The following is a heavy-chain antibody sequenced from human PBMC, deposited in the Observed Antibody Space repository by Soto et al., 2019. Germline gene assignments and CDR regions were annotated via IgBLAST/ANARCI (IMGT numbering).Heavy chain of an antibody. CDR2: ISAYNGNT. CDR1: GYTFISYG. D-gene: IGHD2-15*01. Sequence: ASVKVSCKASGYTFISYGISWVRQAPGQGLEWMGWISAYNGNTNYAQKLQGRVTMTTDTSTSTAYMELRSLRSDDTAVYYCARDRSEYCSGGSCYQNYYYYGMDVWGQGTTVTVSS. J-gene: IGHJ6*02. V-gene: IGHV1-18*04. CDR3: ARDRSEYCSGGSCYQNYYYYGMDV.